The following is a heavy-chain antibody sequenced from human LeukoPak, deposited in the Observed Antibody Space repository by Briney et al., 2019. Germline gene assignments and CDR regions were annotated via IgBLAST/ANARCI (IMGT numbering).Heavy chain of an antibody. CDR2: ISYDGSDR. J-gene: IGHJ6*03. CDR3: ARDLVRGSGWFGHYMDV. V-gene: IGHV3-30*03. CDR1: GFTLSNYG. Sequence: PGGSLRLSCAASGFTLSNYGMHWVRQAPGKGLEWVAVISYDGSDRYYADSVKGRFTISRDNSKNTLYLQMNSLRAEDTAVYYCARDLVRGSGWFGHYMDVWGKGTTVTVSS. D-gene: IGHD6-19*01.